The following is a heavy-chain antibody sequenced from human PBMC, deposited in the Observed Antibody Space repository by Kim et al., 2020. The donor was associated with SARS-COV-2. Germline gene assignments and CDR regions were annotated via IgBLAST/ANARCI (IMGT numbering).Heavy chain of an antibody. Sequence: ADSVKGRFRFSRDNAKNTLNLQMNRLRAGDAAVYFCAKMRDSDNADGMDVWGQGTTVTVSS. V-gene: IGHV3-23*01. D-gene: IGHD2-8*01. J-gene: IGHJ6*02. CDR3: AKMRDSDNADGMDV.